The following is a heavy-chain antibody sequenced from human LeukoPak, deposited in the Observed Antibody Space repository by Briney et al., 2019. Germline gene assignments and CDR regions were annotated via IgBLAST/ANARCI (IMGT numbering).Heavy chain of an antibody. CDR2: IYTSGST. Sequence: SETLSLTCTVSGGSISSYYWSWIRQPAGKGLEWIGRIYTSGSTNYNPSLKSRVTMSVDTSKNQFSLKLSSVTAADTAVYYCASGEGYCSSTSCYLYWGQGTLVTVSS. CDR3: ASGEGYCSSTSCYLY. D-gene: IGHD2-2*01. CDR1: GGSISSYY. J-gene: IGHJ4*02. V-gene: IGHV4-4*07.